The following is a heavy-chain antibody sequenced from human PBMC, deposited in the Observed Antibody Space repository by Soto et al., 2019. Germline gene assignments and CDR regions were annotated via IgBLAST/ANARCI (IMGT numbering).Heavy chain of an antibody. Sequence: QVQLVESGGGVVQPGRSLRLSCAASGFTFSSYGMHWVRQAPGKGLEWVAVIWYDGSNKYYADSVKGRFTISRDNSKNTLYLQMNSLRAEDTAVYYCARDRPVYDFWSGYPVLDYWGQGTLVTVSS. V-gene: IGHV3-33*01. D-gene: IGHD3-3*01. CDR2: IWYDGSNK. CDR3: ARDRPVYDFWSGYPVLDY. J-gene: IGHJ4*02. CDR1: GFTFSSYG.